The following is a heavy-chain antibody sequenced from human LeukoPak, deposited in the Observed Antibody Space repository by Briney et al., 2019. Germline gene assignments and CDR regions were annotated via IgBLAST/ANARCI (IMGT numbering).Heavy chain of an antibody. V-gene: IGHV3-7*03. Sequence: GGSLRLSCAAAGFAFSSYWMSWVRQAPGKGLEWVANIKQEGSEKYYVDSVKGRFTISRDNAKNSLYLQMNSLRAEDTAVYYCARDSYVRGVITPYYYYYYGMDVWGKGTTVTVSS. CDR3: ARDSYVRGVITPYYYYYYGMDV. CDR2: IKQEGSEK. D-gene: IGHD3-10*02. J-gene: IGHJ6*04. CDR1: GFAFSSYW.